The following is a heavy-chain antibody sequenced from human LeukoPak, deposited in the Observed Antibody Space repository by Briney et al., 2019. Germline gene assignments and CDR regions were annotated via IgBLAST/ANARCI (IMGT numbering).Heavy chain of an antibody. V-gene: IGHV1-2*02. CDR2: INPNSGGT. J-gene: IGHJ6*03. Sequence: ASVKVSCKASGYTFTGYYMHWVRQAPGQGLEWMGWINPNSGGTNYAQKFQGRVTMTRDTSTSTVYMELSSLRSEDTAVYYCARGATQEDYYMDVWGKGTTVTVSS. D-gene: IGHD5-12*01. CDR3: ARGATQEDYYMDV. CDR1: GYTFTGYY.